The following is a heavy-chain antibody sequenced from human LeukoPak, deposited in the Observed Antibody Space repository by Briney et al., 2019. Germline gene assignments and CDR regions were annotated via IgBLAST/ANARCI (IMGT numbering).Heavy chain of an antibody. J-gene: IGHJ4*02. CDR3: ARHGGFNTPIDY. CDR1: GCSISRTSYY. V-gene: IGHV4-39*01. Sequence: SETLSLTCTGSGCSISRTSYYWDWIRQPLGKWLEWIGNVFDSGTTHYNPALKSRVTISVDTSKDQFSLKLSSVTAADTAVYYCARHGGFNTPIDYWGQGTLVTVSS. CDR2: VFDSGTT. D-gene: IGHD2-15*01.